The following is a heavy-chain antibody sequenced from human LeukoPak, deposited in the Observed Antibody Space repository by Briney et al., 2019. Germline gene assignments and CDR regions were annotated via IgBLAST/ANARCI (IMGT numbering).Heavy chain of an antibody. CDR2: ISGSGGST. D-gene: IGHD3-22*01. CDR3: AKDGRYDSSGPYYFDY. J-gene: IGHJ4*02. V-gene: IGHV3-23*01. CDR1: GFTFSSYA. Sequence: GGSLRLSCAASGFTFSSYAMSWVRQAPGKGLEWVSAISGSGGSTYYADSVKGRFTISRDNSKNTLYLQMNSLRAEDTAVYYCAKDGRYDSSGPYYFDYWGQGTLVTVSS.